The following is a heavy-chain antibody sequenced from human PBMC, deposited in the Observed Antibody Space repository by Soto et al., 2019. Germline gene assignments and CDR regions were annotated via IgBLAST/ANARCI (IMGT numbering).Heavy chain of an antibody. D-gene: IGHD2-21*01. V-gene: IGHV3-15*01. J-gene: IGHJ4*02. CDR3: TTGPLLWWYYYYFDY. Sequence: PGGSLRLSCAASGFTFSNAWMSWVLQVPGKGLEWVGRIKSKTDGGTTDYAAPVKGRFTISRDDSKNTLYLQMNSLKTEDTAVYYCTTGPLLWWYYYYFDYWGQGTLVTVSS. CDR2: IKSKTDGGTT. CDR1: GFTFSNAW.